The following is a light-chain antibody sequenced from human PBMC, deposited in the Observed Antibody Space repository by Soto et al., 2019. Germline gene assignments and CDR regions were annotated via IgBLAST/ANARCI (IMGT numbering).Light chain of an antibody. J-gene: IGKJ4*01. Sequence: DIVMTQSPLSLPVTPGEPASISCRSSQSLLHSNGYNDLDWYLQKPGQSPQLLIYLGSNRASGVPDRFSGSGSGTDFTLKISRVDAEDVGVYYCLQSLQTPLTFGGGTKVEIK. CDR1: QSLLHSNGYND. CDR3: LQSLQTPLT. CDR2: LGS. V-gene: IGKV2-28*01.